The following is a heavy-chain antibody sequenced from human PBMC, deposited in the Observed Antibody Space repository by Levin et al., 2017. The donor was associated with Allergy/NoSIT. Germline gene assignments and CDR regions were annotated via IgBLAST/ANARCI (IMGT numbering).Heavy chain of an antibody. CDR1: GFTFSDYY. J-gene: IGHJ6*02. Sequence: NPGGSLRLSCAASGFTFSDYYMTWIRQAPGKGLEWVSYISSSATTIYYADSVKGRFTISRDNDKNSLYLQMNSLRAEDTAVYYCASFYYDHYGMDVWGQGTTVTVSS. CDR3: ASFYYDHYGMDV. D-gene: IGHD3-3*01. V-gene: IGHV3-11*01. CDR2: ISSSATTI.